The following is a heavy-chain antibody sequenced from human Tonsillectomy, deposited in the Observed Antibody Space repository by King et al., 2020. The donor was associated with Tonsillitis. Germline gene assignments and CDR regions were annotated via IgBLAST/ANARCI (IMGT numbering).Heavy chain of an antibody. CDR2: ISDDGTKK. CDR1: GFTFSSYG. CDR3: ARDWRGRPHDSFEI. Sequence: VQLVESGGDVVQPGRSLRLSCAASGFTFSSYGIHWVRQAPGKGLQWVAGISDDGTKKFYVDSVKGRFTISRDNSKNTLYLQMNSLRAEDTAVYYCARDWRGRPHDSFEIWGQGTIVTVSS. J-gene: IGHJ3*02. V-gene: IGHV3-33*05. D-gene: IGHD3-3*01.